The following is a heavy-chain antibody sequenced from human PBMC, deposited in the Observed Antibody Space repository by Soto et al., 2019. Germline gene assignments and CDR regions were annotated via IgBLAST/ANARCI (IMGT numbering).Heavy chain of an antibody. J-gene: IGHJ4*02. CDR1: GGSFSGYH. CDR2: INHSGST. V-gene: IGHV4-34*01. D-gene: IGHD5-18*01. CDR3: ARDSRYSDFDY. Sequence: PSDTLSLTYAVSGGSFSGYHSTWIRQPPGKGLEWIGEINHSGSTNYNTAHKSRVTISVDTSKNNFSLKMSSVTAADTAVYYCARDSRYSDFDYWGQGTLVTVSS.